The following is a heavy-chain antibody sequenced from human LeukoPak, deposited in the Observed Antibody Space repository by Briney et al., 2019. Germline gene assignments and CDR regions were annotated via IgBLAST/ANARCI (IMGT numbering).Heavy chain of an antibody. D-gene: IGHD3-22*01. CDR3: ARGTHYYDSSGYYPNDY. J-gene: IGHJ4*02. CDR1: GFTFSSYG. CDR2: ISGNSGTT. V-gene: IGHV3-23*01. Sequence: PGGSLRLSCAASGFTFSSYGMSWVRQAPGKGLEWVSGISGNSGTTYYADSVKGRFTISRDNSKNTLYLQMNSLRAEDTAVYYCARGTHYYDSSGYYPNDYWGQGTLVTVSS.